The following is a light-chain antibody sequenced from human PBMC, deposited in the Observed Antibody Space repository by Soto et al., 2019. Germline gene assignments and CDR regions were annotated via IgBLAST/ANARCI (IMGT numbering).Light chain of an antibody. V-gene: IGKV3-11*01. J-gene: IGKJ5*01. CDR3: QQRSNWPPIT. CDR1: QTVSNY. Sequence: EIVLTQSPATLSLSPGEIATLSCRASQTVSNYLAWYQQKPGQAPRLLIYDASIRATGIPARFSGSGSGTEFTLTISSLEPEDFAVYYCQQRSNWPPITFGQGTRLEIE. CDR2: DAS.